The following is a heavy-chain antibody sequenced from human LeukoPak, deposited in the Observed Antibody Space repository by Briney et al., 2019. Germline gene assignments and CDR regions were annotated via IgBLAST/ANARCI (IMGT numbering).Heavy chain of an antibody. V-gene: IGHV3-23*01. CDR2: IRDSGGNT. J-gene: IGHJ4*02. Sequence: GGSLRLSCAASGFTFSSYAMTWVRQAPGKGLEWVSSIRDSGGNTHYEDSVKGRFTISRDNSKSTLSLQMSSLRVEDTAIYYCAKQSCGGGTCCLEFWGQGTLVTVSS. CDR3: AKQSCGGGTCCLEF. CDR1: GFTFSSYA. D-gene: IGHD2-15*01.